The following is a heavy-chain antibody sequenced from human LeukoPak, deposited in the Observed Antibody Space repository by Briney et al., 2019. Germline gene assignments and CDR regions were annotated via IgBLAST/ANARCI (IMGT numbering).Heavy chain of an antibody. J-gene: IGHJ4*02. V-gene: IGHV3-NL1*01. CDR1: GFTFSSYS. Sequence: GGSLRLSCAASGFTFSSYSMNWVRQAPGKGLEWVSTINDRGIATYYADSVKGRFTISRDNSKNTLYLQMNSLRAEDTAVYYCAKESESYTAAPTYYFDYWGQGTLVTVSS. D-gene: IGHD2-2*01. CDR3: AKESESYTAAPTYYFDY. CDR2: INDRGIAT.